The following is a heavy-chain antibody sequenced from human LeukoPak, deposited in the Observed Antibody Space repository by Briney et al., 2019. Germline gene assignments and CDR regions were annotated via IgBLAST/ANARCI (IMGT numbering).Heavy chain of an antibody. J-gene: IGHJ3*02. CDR3: ARVQSGYDAFDI. V-gene: IGHV4-61*01. CDR1: GGSVSSGSYY. CDR2: IYYSGST. Sequence: PSETPSLTCAVSGGSVSSGSYYWSWIRQPPGKGLEWIGYIYYSGSTNYNPSLKSRVTISVDTSKNQFSLKLSSVTAADTAVYYCARVQSGYDAFDIWGQGTMVTVSS. D-gene: IGHD3-22*01.